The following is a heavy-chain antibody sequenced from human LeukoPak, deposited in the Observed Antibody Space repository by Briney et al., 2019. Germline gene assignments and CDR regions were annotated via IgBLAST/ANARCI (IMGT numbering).Heavy chain of an antibody. CDR3: ARKGWFGPITRPFDY. V-gene: IGHV4-34*01. CDR2: INHSGST. Sequence: PSETLSLTCAVYGGSFSGYYWSWIRQPPGKGLEWIGEINHSGSTNYNPSLKSRVTISVDMSKNQFSLKLSSVTAADTAVYYCARKGWFGPITRPFDYWGQGTLVTVSS. CDR1: GGSFSGYY. J-gene: IGHJ4*02. D-gene: IGHD3-10*01.